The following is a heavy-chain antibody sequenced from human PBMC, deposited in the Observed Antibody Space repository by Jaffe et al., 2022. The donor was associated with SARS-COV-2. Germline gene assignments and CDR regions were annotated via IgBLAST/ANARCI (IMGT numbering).Heavy chain of an antibody. CDR1: GYSISSGYY. CDR3: ATPFTVTPNVDY. D-gene: IGHD4-17*01. CDR2: IYHSGST. J-gene: IGHJ4*02. Sequence: QVQLQESGPGLVKPSETLSLTCTVSGYSISSGYYWGWIRQPPGKGLEWIGSIYHSGSTYYNPSLKSRVTISVDTSKNQFSLKLSSVTAADTAVYYCATPFTVTPNVDYWGQGTLVTVSS. V-gene: IGHV4-38-2*02.